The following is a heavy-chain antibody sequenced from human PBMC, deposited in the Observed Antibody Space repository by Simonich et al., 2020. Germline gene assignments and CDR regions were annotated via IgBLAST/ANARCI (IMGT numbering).Heavy chain of an antibody. J-gene: IGHJ3*02. V-gene: IGHV3-21*01. CDR2: ISSRSRYR. Sequence: EVQLVESGGGLVKPGGSLRLSCAASGFTFSSYNMNWVRQAPGKGVEWVVSISSRSRYRNYADAVKGRFTISRDNAKNSLYLQMNSLRAEDTAVYYCARGIVGASGAFDIWGQGTMVTVSS. D-gene: IGHD1-26*01. CDR1: GFTFSSYN. CDR3: ARGIVGASGAFDI.